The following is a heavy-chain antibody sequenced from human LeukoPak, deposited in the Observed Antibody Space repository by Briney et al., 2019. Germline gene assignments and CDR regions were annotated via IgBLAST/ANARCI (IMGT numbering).Heavy chain of an antibody. CDR3: TSFGDYVWGSYRYFDY. Sequence: GGSLRLSCTASGFTFGDYAMSWFRQAPGKGLEWVGFIRSKAYGGTTEYAASVKGRFTISRGDSKSIAYLQMNSLKTEDTAVYYCTSFGDYVWGSYRYFDYWGQGTLVTVSS. J-gene: IGHJ4*02. CDR2: IRSKAYGGTT. V-gene: IGHV3-49*03. CDR1: GFTFGDYA. D-gene: IGHD3-16*02.